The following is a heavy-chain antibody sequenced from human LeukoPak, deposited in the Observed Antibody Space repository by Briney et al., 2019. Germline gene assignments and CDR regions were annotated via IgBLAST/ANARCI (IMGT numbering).Heavy chain of an antibody. CDR2: ISSSGSII. D-gene: IGHD2/OR15-2a*01. Sequence: PGGSLRLSCAASGFSFRNYEMNWVRQAPGKGLEWISYISSSGSIIYYADSVKGRFTISRDNAKNSLYLQMNSLRAEDTALYYCARDSIVNGAFESWGQGTMVTVSS. J-gene: IGHJ3*02. V-gene: IGHV3-48*03. CDR1: GFSFRNYE. CDR3: ARDSIVNGAFES.